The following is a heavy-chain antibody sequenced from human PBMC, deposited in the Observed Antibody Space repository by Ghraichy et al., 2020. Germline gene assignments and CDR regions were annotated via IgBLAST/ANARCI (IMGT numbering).Heavy chain of an antibody. CDR1: GYTFTSYG. CDR3: ARGDDIVVIPAANPWDY. J-gene: IGHJ4*02. CDR2: ISAYNGNT. D-gene: IGHD2-2*01. V-gene: IGHV1-18*01. Sequence: ASVKVSCKASGYTFTSYGISWVRQAPGQGLEWMGWISAYNGNTNYAQKLQGRVTMTTDTSTSTAYMELRSLRSDDTAVYYCARGDDIVVIPAANPWDYWGQRTLVTVSS.